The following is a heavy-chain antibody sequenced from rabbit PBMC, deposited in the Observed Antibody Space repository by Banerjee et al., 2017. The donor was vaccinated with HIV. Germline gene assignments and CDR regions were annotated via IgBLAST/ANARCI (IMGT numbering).Heavy chain of an antibody. V-gene: IGHV1S40*01. D-gene: IGHD8-1*01. Sequence: QSLEESGGDLVKPGASLTLTCTASGFSFSTNYYMCWVRQAPGKGLEWIGCIHAGVGGVTYYASWAKGRFTVSKTSSTTVTLQMTSLTAADMAIYFCARASYTGSTYLGYYFNLWGPGTLVTVS. CDR3: ARASYTGSTYLGYYFNL. J-gene: IGHJ4*01. CDR2: IHAGVGGVT. CDR1: GFSFSTNYY.